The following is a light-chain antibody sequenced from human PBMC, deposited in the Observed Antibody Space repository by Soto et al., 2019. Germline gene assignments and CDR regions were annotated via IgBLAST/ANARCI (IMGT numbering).Light chain of an antibody. CDR3: QQYNEWPET. Sequence: ERVMTQTPATLSVSPGERATLSCRASHSVRSRLAWYQQKPGQAPRLLIHGASTRATGIPGRFSGSGSGTEFTLIISSLQSEDFAVYYCQQYNEWPETFGHGTKVDI. V-gene: IGKV3-15*01. J-gene: IGKJ1*01. CDR1: HSVRSR. CDR2: GAS.